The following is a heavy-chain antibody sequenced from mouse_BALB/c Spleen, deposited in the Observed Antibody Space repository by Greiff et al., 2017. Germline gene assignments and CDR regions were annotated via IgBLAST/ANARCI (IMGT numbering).Heavy chain of an antibody. V-gene: IGHV1-69*02. CDR1: GYTFTSYW. J-gene: IGHJ2*01. D-gene: IGHD1-1*01. Sequence: VQLQQPGAELVRPGASVKLSCKASGYTFTSYWINWVKQRPGQGLEWIGNIYPSDSYTNYNQKFKDKATLTVDKSSSTAYMQLSSPTSEDSAVYYCTTITTVVDYWGQGTTLTVSS. CDR2: IYPSDSYT. CDR3: TTITTVVDY.